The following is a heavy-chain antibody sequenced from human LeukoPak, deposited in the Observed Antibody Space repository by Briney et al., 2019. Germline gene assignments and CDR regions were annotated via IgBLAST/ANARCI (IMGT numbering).Heavy chain of an antibody. CDR1: GGSIRSSSYF. Sequence: SETLSLTCSVSGGSIRSSSYFWGWVRQPPGKGLEWIGEINHSGSTNYNPSPKSRVTISVDTSKNQFSLKLSSVTAADTAVYYCARDRKRGYSYGSAFDPWGQGTLVTVSS. CDR2: INHSGST. CDR3: ARDRKRGYSYGSAFDP. J-gene: IGHJ5*02. V-gene: IGHV4-39*07. D-gene: IGHD5-18*01.